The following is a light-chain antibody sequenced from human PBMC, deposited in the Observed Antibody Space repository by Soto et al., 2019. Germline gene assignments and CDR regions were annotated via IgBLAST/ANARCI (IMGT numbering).Light chain of an antibody. Sequence: DIQMTQSPSLLSASLEHRVTLTYLSSHDISTYLAWYQQKPGKAPKLMIYEASTWQSGVPSRFSGSGSGTDFTLTISGLQPEDFATYHCQQLNTLPFTFGQGTRLEIK. CDR3: QQLNTLPFT. CDR2: EAS. CDR1: HDISTY. J-gene: IGKJ5*01. V-gene: IGKV1-9*01.